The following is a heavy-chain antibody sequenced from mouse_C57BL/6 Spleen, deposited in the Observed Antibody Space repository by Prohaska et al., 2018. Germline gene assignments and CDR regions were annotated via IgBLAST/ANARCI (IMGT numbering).Heavy chain of an antibody. CDR3: RRYGNYWYFDD. D-gene: IGHD2-1*01. Sequence: EVQLLETGGGLVQPGGSRGLSCEGSGFTFSGFWMSWVRQTPGKTLEWIGDINSDGSAINYAPSIKDRFTIFRDNDKSTLYLQMSNVRLEDTATYYCRRYGNYWYFDDWGTGTTVTVSS. CDR2: INSDGSAI. V-gene: IGHV11-2*01. CDR1: GFTFSGFW. J-gene: IGHJ1*03.